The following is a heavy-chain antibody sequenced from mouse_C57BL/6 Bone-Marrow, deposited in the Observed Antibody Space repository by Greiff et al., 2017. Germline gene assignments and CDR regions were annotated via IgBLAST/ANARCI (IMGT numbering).Heavy chain of an antibody. D-gene: IGHD1-1*01. CDR3: ANYYGYAMDY. V-gene: IGHV1-82*01. CDR2: IYPGDGDT. J-gene: IGHJ4*01. CDR1: GYAFSSSW. Sequence: VQLQQSGPELVKPGASVKISCTASGYAFSSSWMNWVKQRPGKGLEWIGRIYPGDGDTNYNGKFKGKATLTADKSSSTAYMQLSSLTSEDSAVYFCANYYGYAMDYWGQGTSVTVSS.